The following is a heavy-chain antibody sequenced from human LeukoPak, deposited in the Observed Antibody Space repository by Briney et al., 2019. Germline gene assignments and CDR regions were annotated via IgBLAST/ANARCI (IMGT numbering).Heavy chain of an antibody. CDR2: ISFDGRTK. V-gene: IGHV3-30*18. Sequence: GRSLRLSCAASGFTFSSYGMHWVRQAPGKGLEWVAVISFDGRTKYYADSVKGQFTISRDNSNKTLFLQMNSLRAEDTALYYCAKDWHSVTIFDPWGQGTLVTVSS. CDR3: AKDWHSVTIFDP. D-gene: IGHD4-17*01. J-gene: IGHJ5*02. CDR1: GFTFSSYG.